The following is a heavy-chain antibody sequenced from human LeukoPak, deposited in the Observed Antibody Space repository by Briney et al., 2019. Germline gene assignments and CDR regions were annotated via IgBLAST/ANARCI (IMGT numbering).Heavy chain of an antibody. Sequence: GESLKISCKASGYNFANYWIAWVRLMPGTGLEWMGTIYPGDSDTRYRPSFQGQVTISADKSITTAYLQWSPLKASDTAMYYCTLRGDSNFYDYWGQGTLVTVSS. J-gene: IGHJ4*02. CDR3: TLRGDSNFYDY. CDR2: IYPGDSDT. V-gene: IGHV5-51*01. CDR1: GYNFANYW. D-gene: IGHD3-10*01.